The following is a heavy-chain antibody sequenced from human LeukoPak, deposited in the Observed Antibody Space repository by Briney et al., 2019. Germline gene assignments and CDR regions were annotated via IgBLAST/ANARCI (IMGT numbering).Heavy chain of an antibody. CDR3: ARDRQLDPTEDAFDI. CDR1: GGTFSSYA. CDR2: IIPIFGTA. V-gene: IGHV1-69*01. D-gene: IGHD1-1*01. Sequence: SVKVSCKASGGTFSSYAISWVRQAPGQGLEWMGGIIPIFGTANYAQKFQGRVTITADESTCTAYMELSSLRSEDTAVYYCARDRQLDPTEDAFDIWGQGTMVTVSS. J-gene: IGHJ3*02.